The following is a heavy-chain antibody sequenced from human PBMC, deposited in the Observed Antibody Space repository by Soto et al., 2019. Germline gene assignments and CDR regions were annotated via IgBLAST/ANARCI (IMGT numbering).Heavy chain of an antibody. CDR2: IWYDGSNK. V-gene: IGHV3-33*01. J-gene: IGHJ6*02. CDR3: ARGPSNYYDSSGYYYYYYGMDV. Sequence: GGSLRLSCAASGFTFSSSGMHWVRQAPGKGLEWVAVIWYDGSNKYYADSVKGRFTISRDNSKNTLYLQMNSLRAEDTAVYYCARGPSNYYDSSGYYYYYYGMDVWGQGTTVTVSS. D-gene: IGHD3-22*01. CDR1: GFTFSSSG.